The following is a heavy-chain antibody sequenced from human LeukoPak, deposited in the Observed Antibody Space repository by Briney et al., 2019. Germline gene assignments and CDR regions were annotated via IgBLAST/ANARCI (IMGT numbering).Heavy chain of an antibody. CDR1: GGSISSGSYY. CDR3: AREEATYYYDSSGFGD. J-gene: IGHJ4*02. Sequence: PSQTLSLTCTVSGGSISSGSYYWSRIRQPAGKGLEWIGRIYTSGSTNYNPSLKSRVTISVDTSKNQFSLKLSSVTAADTAVYYCAREEATYYYDSSGFGDWGQGTLVTVSS. V-gene: IGHV4-61*02. CDR2: IYTSGST. D-gene: IGHD3-22*01.